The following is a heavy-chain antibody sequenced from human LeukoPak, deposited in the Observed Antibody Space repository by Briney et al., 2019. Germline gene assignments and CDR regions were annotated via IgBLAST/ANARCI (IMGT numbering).Heavy chain of an antibody. J-gene: IGHJ5*02. D-gene: IGHD3-9*01. Sequence: SETLSLTCTVSGGSISSYYWSWIRQPPGKGLEWIGYIYYSGSTNYNPSLKSRVTISVDTSKNQFSLKLSSVTAADTAVYYCARGPYYDIWTGYWSWFDPWGQGTLVTVSS. CDR3: ARGPYYDIWTGYWSWFDP. CDR1: GGSISSYY. V-gene: IGHV4-59*01. CDR2: IYYSGST.